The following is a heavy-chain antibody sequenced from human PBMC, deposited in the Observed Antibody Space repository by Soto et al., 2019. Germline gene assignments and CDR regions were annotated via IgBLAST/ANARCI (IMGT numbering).Heavy chain of an antibody. D-gene: IGHD2-21*02. CDR1: GGSISSYY. V-gene: IGHV4-59*01. J-gene: IGHJ4*02. CDR2: IYYSGST. Sequence: PSETLSLTCTVSGGSISSYYWSWIQQPPGKGLEWIGYIYYSGSTNYNPSLKSRATISVDTSKNQFSLKLSSVTAADTAVYYCARGGVVVTAEPFDYWGQGTLVTVSS. CDR3: ARGGVVVTAEPFDY.